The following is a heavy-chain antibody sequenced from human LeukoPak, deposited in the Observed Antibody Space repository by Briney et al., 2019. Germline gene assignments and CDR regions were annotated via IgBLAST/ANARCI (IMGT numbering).Heavy chain of an antibody. CDR3: AALARDY. CDR2: IHNDGST. Sequence: PGGSLRLSCAASGFILSSNYMTWVRQAPGKGLEWVAVIHNDGSTYYAGSVKGRFTISRDNSKNTLYLQMNSLRVEDTAVYYGAALARDYWGQGTLVTVSS. J-gene: IGHJ4*02. V-gene: IGHV3-53*01. CDR1: GFILSSNY. D-gene: IGHD3-3*02.